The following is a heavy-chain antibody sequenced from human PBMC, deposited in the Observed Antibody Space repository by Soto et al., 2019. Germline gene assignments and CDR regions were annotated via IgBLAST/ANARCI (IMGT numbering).Heavy chain of an antibody. D-gene: IGHD3-22*01. J-gene: IGHJ5*02. CDR1: GYTFTSYA. CDR3: ARVWDHYYHRRRAFDP. V-gene: IGHV1-8*01. Sequence: QVQLVQSGAEVKKPGASVKVSCKASGYTFTSYAINWVRQAPGQGLEWMGWMNPNSGNTGYAQKFQGRFTMTRNTSISTAYMELSSLRSEDTAVYYCARVWDHYYHRRRAFDPWGQGTLVTVSS. CDR2: MNPNSGNT.